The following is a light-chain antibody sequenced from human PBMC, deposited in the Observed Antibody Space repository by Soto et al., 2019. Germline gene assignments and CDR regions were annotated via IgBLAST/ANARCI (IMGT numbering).Light chain of an antibody. CDR1: QSVSSSY. Sequence: EIVLTQSPGTLSLSPWERATLSCRASQSVSSSYLAWYQQKPGQAPRLLIYGASSRATGIPDRFSGSGSGTDFTLTISRLEPEDFAVYYCQQYGSSPPVTFGQGTKVDIK. CDR3: QQYGSSPPVT. J-gene: IGKJ1*01. V-gene: IGKV3-20*01. CDR2: GAS.